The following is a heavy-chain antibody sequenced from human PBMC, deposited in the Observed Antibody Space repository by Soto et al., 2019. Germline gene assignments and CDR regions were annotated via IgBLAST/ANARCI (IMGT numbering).Heavy chain of an antibody. J-gene: IGHJ3*02. CDR3: ARENYYDSSGYYDPWHDFDI. D-gene: IGHD3-22*01. Sequence: ETLSLTCTVSGGSISSYYWSWIRQPPGKGLEWIGYIYYSGSTNYNPSLKSRVTISVDTSKNQFSLKLSSVTAADTAVYYCARENYYDSSGYYDPWHDFDIWGQGTMVT. CDR2: IYYSGST. CDR1: GGSISSYY. V-gene: IGHV4-59*01.